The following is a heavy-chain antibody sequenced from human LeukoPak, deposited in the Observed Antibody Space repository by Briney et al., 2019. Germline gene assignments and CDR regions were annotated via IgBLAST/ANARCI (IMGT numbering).Heavy chain of an antibody. V-gene: IGHV4-39*01. CDR3: EYGGSSIDY. J-gene: IGHJ4*02. CDR2: IYYSGST. Sequence: SETLSLTCTVSGGSISSSSYYWGWIRQPPGKGLEWIGSIYYSGSTYYNPSLKSRVTISVDTSKNQFSLKPSSVTAADTAVYYCEYGGSSIDYWGQGTLVTVSS. D-gene: IGHD4-23*01. CDR1: GGSISSSSYY.